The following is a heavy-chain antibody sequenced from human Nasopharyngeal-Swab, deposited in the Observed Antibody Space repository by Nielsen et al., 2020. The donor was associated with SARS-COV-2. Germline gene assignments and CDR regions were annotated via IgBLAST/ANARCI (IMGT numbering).Heavy chain of an antibody. CDR3: TRCGGGCYSGRDY. D-gene: IGHD2-15*01. CDR1: GFTFSDSA. V-gene: IGHV3-73*01. Sequence: GESLKISCAASGFTFSDSAIHWVRQASRKGLEWVGRIRSKGNTYATAYAASVKGRFIIFRDDPTNTAYLQMNSLKTEDTAVYYCTRCGGGCYSGRDYWGQGTLVTVSS. CDR2: IRSKGNTYAT. J-gene: IGHJ4*02.